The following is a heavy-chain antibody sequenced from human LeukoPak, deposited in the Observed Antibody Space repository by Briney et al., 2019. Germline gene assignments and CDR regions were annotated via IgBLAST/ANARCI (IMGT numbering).Heavy chain of an antibody. J-gene: IGHJ4*02. V-gene: IGHV3-74*01. CDR3: TCIEARRGVDY. Sequence: GGSLRLSCAASGFTFSSYWMHWVRQAPGKGLVWVSRINSDGSSTSYADSVKGRFTISRDNAKNTLYLQMNSLRAEDTAVYYCTCIEARRGVDYWGQGTLVTVSS. CDR2: INSDGSST. D-gene: IGHD6-6*01. CDR1: GFTFSSYW.